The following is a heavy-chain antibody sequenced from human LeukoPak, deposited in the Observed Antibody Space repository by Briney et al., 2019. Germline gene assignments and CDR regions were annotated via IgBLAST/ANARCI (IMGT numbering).Heavy chain of an antibody. Sequence: SGTLPLTCAVSGGSISSSNWWSWVRQPPGKGLEWIGEIYHSGSTNYNPSLKSRVTISVDKSKNQFSLKLSSVTAADTAVYYCARDRKDYDILTGYYRRSRYYYYGMDVWGKGTTVTVSS. V-gene: IGHV4-4*02. J-gene: IGHJ6*04. CDR1: GGSISSSNW. CDR3: ARDRKDYDILTGYYRRSRYYYYGMDV. D-gene: IGHD3-9*01. CDR2: IYHSGST.